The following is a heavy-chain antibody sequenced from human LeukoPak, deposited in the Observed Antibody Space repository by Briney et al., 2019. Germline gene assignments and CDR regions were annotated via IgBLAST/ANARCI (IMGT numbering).Heavy chain of an antibody. CDR1: GFTFRSYS. V-gene: IGHV3-21*01. J-gene: IGHJ4*02. CDR2: ISSSSSYI. Sequence: GGSLRLSCAASGFTFRSYSMNWVRQAPGKGLEWVSSISSSSSYIYYADSVKGRFTISRDNAKNSLYLQMNSLRAEDTAVYYCARDRGRRRDGYNYPFDYWGQGTLVTVSS. CDR3: ARDRGRRRDGYNYPFDY. D-gene: IGHD5-24*01.